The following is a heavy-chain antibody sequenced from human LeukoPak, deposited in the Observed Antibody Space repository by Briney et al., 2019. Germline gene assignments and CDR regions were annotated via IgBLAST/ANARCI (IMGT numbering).Heavy chain of an antibody. Sequence: GGSLRLSCAASGFTFSSFKMTWVRQAPGKGLEWVASISPSSTYIYYGDSLKGRVTVSRDNAKSLLFLHMSSLRPDDTAVYYCAKDFTGGEYFDSWGQGALVSVSS. CDR2: ISPSSTYI. CDR1: GFTFSSFK. D-gene: IGHD3-16*01. CDR3: AKDFTGGEYFDS. V-gene: IGHV3-21*06. J-gene: IGHJ4*02.